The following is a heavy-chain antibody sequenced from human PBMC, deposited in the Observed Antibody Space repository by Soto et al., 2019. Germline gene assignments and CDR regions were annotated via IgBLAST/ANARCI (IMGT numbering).Heavy chain of an antibody. CDR2: ISGSGGST. CDR3: AKAGKWLLQQAYYYGMDV. Sequence: EVQLLESGGGLVQPGGSLRLSCAASGFTFSSYAMSWVRQAPGKGLEWVSAISGSGGSTYYADSVKGRFTISRDNYKNTLYLQMNSLRAEDTAVYYCAKAGKWLLQQAYYYGMDVWGQGTTVTVSS. D-gene: IGHD3-22*01. J-gene: IGHJ6*02. V-gene: IGHV3-23*01. CDR1: GFTFSSYA.